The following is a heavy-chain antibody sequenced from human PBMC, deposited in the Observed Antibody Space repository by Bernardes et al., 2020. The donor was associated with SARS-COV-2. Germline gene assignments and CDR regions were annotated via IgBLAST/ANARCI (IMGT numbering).Heavy chain of an antibody. Sequence: GGSLRLSCTASGLTFSSSGMHWVRQAPGKGLEWVAVIWYDGSHEYFADSVQGRFTISRDNTQNILYLHMNSLRAEDTAVYYCARARSPRGAVAGQDYFDYWGQGTLVTVSS. V-gene: IGHV3-33*01. CDR3: ARARSPRGAVAGQDYFDY. CDR1: GLTFSSSG. D-gene: IGHD6-13*01. J-gene: IGHJ4*02. CDR2: IWYDGSHE.